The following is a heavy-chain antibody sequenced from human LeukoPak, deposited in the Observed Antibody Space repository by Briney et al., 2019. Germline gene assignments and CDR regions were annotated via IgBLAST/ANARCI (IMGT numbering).Heavy chain of an antibody. CDR3: ASPGYSGYEAPLNY. Sequence: GASVKVSCKASGGTFSSYAISWVRQAPGQGLEWMGRIIPILGIANYAQKFQGRVTITADKSTSTAYMELSSLRPEDTAVYYCASPGYSGYEAPLNYWGQGTLVTVSS. D-gene: IGHD5-12*01. J-gene: IGHJ4*02. V-gene: IGHV1-69*04. CDR2: IIPILGIA. CDR1: GGTFSSYA.